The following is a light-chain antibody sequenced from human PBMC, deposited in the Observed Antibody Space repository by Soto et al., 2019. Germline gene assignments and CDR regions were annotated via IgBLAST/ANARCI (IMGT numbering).Light chain of an antibody. J-gene: IGKJ1*01. V-gene: IGKV1-27*01. Sequence: DIPMAQSPSSLSASVGDRVTITCRASQGISNYLAWYQQKPGKVPKLLIYAASNLQSGVPSRFSGSGSGTDFTLTISSLQPEDFATYYCQKYNSARPTFAQGTKVEIK. CDR2: AAS. CDR1: QGISNY. CDR3: QKYNSARPT.